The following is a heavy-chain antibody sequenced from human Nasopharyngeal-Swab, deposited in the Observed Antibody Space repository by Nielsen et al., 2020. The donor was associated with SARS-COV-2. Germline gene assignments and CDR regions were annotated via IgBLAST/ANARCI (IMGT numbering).Heavy chain of an antibody. V-gene: IGHV3-7*03. D-gene: IGHD3-22*01. CDR3: ARDDGYYDSSGSRY. J-gene: IGHJ4*02. CDR2: IKQDGSEK. Sequence: GGSLRLSCAASGFTFSSYWMSWVRQAPGKGLEWVANIKQDGSEKYYVDSVKGRFTISRDNAKNPLYLQMNSLRAEDTAVYYCARDDGYYDSSGSRYWGQGTLVTVSS. CDR1: GFTFSSYW.